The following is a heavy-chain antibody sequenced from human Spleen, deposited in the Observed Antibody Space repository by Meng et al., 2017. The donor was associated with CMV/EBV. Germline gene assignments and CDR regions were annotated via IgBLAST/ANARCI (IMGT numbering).Heavy chain of an antibody. D-gene: IGHD2-2*01. CDR2: IPYDGSNK. V-gene: IGHV3-30*02. Sequence: GESLKISCAASGFTFSTYGMHWVRQAPGKGLEWVTFIPYDGSNKYYADSVKGRFTISRDNSKNTLYLQMNSLRAEDTAVYYCARDPRRVPAAMFYYYYGMDVWGQGTTVTVSS. CDR1: GFTFSTYG. CDR3: ARDPRRVPAAMFYYYYGMDV. J-gene: IGHJ6*02.